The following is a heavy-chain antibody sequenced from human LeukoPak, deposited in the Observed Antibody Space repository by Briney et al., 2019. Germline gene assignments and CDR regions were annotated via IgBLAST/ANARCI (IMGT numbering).Heavy chain of an antibody. Sequence: SAKVSCKTYGDAFSSYAFNWVRQAPGQGLEWMGGIIPLFDTPNYAQKFQDRVTITADKSMTTVYMELSSLRSEDTAVYYCASEDFSSGCLLYWGQGVLVTVSS. CDR1: GDAFSSYA. CDR2: IIPLFDTP. V-gene: IGHV1-69*06. D-gene: IGHD3-22*01. CDR3: ASEDFSSGCLLY. J-gene: IGHJ4*02.